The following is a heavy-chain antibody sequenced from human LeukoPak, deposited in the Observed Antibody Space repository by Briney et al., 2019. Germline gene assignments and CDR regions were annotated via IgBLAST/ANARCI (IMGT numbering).Heavy chain of an antibody. Sequence: ASVKVSCKASGGTFSSYAISWVRQAPGQGLEWMGGIIPIFGTANYAQKFQGRVTITADESTSTAYMELSSLRSEDTAMYYCARGSWSSSWYLGPNWFDPWGQGTLVTVSS. D-gene: IGHD6-13*01. CDR3: ARGSWSSSWYLGPNWFDP. V-gene: IGHV1-69*13. CDR2: IIPIFGTA. CDR1: GGTFSSYA. J-gene: IGHJ5*02.